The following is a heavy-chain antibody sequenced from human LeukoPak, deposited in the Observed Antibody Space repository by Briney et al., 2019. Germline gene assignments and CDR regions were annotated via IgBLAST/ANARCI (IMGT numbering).Heavy chain of an antibody. CDR3: ARRVEATMPFDS. V-gene: IGHV5-51*01. D-gene: IGHD5-12*01. CDR1: GYSFTSYW. J-gene: IGHJ4*02. CDR2: IYPGDSDT. Sequence: GESLRISCKGSGYSFTSYWISWVRQMPGKGLEWMGIIYPGDSDTRYSPSFQGQVTISADKSVSTAYLQWSSLEASDTAMYYCARRVEATMPFDSWGQGTLVTVSS.